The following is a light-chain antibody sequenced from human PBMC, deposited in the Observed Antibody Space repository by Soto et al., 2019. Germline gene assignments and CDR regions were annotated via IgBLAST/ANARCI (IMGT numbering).Light chain of an antibody. CDR3: QQYGNSPFT. CDR2: GAS. J-gene: IGKJ3*01. V-gene: IGKV3-20*01. CDR1: QSVSSSY. Sequence: EIVLTQSPGTLSFSPGERATLTCRASQSVSSSYLAWYQQKPGQAPRLLIYGASSRATGIPDRFSGSGSGTDFCLTISRLEPEDFAVYYCQQYGNSPFTFGPGTKVDLK.